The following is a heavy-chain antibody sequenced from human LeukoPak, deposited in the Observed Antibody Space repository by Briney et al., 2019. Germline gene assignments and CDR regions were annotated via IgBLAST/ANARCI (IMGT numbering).Heavy chain of an antibody. V-gene: IGHV1-69*10. CDR3: ARLHSDYGDYWAGSGYYYYGMDV. CDR2: IIPFFGIA. J-gene: IGHJ6*02. Sequence: PVKVSCKASGAPLAAYAIGWVSRAPGHGLEWRGGIIPFFGIAIYAQKFQGRVTITADKSTSTAYMELSSLRSEDTAVYYCARLHSDYGDYWAGSGYYYYGMDVWGQGTTVTVSS. D-gene: IGHD4-17*01. CDR1: GAPLAAYA.